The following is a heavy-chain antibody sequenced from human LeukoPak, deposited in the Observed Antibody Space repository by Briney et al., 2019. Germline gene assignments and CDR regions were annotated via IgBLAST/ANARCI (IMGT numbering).Heavy chain of an antibody. V-gene: IGHV3-66*01. J-gene: IGHJ4*02. Sequence: GGSLRLSCVVSGFTVSNNFMTWVRQAPGKGLEWVSLIYSGGNIYYADSVKGRFTISRDGSKNTLYLQMNSLRAEDTAVYYCARRLGRGWVGSFDYWGQGTLVTVSS. CDR1: GFTVSNNF. CDR3: ARRLGRGWVGSFDY. CDR2: IYSGGNI. D-gene: IGHD6-19*01.